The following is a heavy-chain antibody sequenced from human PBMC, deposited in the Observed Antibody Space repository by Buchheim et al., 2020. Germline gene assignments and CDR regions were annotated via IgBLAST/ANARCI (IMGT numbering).Heavy chain of an antibody. J-gene: IGHJ4*02. V-gene: IGHV4-34*01. CDR3: ARGRGYYDSSGYRY. D-gene: IGHD3-22*01. Sequence: QVQLQQWGAGLLKPSETLSLTCAVYGGSFSGYYWSWIRQPPGKGLEWIGEINHSGSTNYNPSLKSRVTISVDTSKNQFSLKLSSVTAADTAVFYCARGRGYYDSSGYRYWGQGTL. CDR2: INHSGST. CDR1: GGSFSGYY.